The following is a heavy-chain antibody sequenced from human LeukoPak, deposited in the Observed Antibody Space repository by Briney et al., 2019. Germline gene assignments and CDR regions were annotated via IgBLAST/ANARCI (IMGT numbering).Heavy chain of an antibody. Sequence: GSLRLSCAASGFTFSTYGMNWVRQPPGKGLEWIGSIYYSGSTYYNPSLKSRVTISVDTSKNQFSLKLSSVTAADTAVYYCARQYSRGSFDYWGQGTLVTVSS. J-gene: IGHJ4*02. V-gene: IGHV4-39*01. D-gene: IGHD3-22*01. CDR3: ARQYSRGSFDY. CDR2: IYYSGST. CDR1: GFTFSTYG.